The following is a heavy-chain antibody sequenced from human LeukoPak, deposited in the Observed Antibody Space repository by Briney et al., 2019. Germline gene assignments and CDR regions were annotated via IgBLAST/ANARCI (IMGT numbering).Heavy chain of an antibody. V-gene: IGHV3-53*01. D-gene: IGHD3-10*01. CDR1: GFTVSSKY. Sequence: PGGSLRLSCAASGFTVSSKYMSWVRQTPGKGLQWVALIYSSGDTYTADSVKGRFTISRDNSENTLYPQMDSLRAEDTAVYYRATGYYFGSGSYGYLDYWGQGTLVTVSS. CDR3: ATGYYFGSGSYGYLDY. CDR2: IYSSGDT. J-gene: IGHJ4*02.